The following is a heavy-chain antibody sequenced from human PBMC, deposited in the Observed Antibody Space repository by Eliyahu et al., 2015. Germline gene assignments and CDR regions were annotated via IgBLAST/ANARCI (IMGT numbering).Heavy chain of an antibody. CDR3: ASLNYDILTGYDY. CDR2: IXYSRGT. J-gene: IGHJ4*02. D-gene: IGHD3-9*01. V-gene: IGHV4-39*01. Sequence: QLQLQESGPGLVKLSETLSLTCTVSGGSISSSNYFWGWIRQPPGKGLEWIGSIXYSRGTYYSPSLKSRVTISLDTPKNQFSLRLSSVTAADTAVYYCASLNYDILTGYDYWGQGTLVTASS. CDR1: GGSISSSNYF.